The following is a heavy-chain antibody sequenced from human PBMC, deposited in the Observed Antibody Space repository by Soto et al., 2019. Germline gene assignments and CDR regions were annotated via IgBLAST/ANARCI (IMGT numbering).Heavy chain of an antibody. CDR2: IIPIFGTA. J-gene: IGHJ6*02. V-gene: IGHV1-69*13. Sequence: GASVKVSCKASGGTFSSYAISWVRQAPGQGLEWMGGIIPIFGTANYAQKFQGRVTITADESTSTAYTELSSLRSEDTAVYYCAREGYAAAGQNYYYYYGMDVWGQGTTVTVSS. CDR3: AREGYAAAGQNYYYYYGMDV. D-gene: IGHD6-13*01. CDR1: GGTFSSYA.